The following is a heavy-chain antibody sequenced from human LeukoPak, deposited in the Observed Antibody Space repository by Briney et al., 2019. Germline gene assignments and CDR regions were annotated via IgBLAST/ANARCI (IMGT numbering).Heavy chain of an antibody. D-gene: IGHD3-9*01. V-gene: IGHV3-15*01. CDR2: IKRKTDGGTT. CDR1: GFTFSNAW. Sequence: GGSLRLSCAASGFTFSNAWMSWVRQAPGKGLECVGRIKRKTDGGTTDYAAPVKDRFTISRDDSKNTLYLQMNSLKTEDTAVYYCTTDRIYDILTGYYTTDYWGQGTLVTVSS. CDR3: TTDRIYDILTGYYTTDY. J-gene: IGHJ4*02.